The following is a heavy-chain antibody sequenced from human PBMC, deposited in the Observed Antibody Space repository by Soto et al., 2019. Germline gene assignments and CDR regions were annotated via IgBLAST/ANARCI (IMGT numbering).Heavy chain of an antibody. CDR3: ATASGYSSGWSPKSRWYFDY. J-gene: IGHJ4*02. V-gene: IGHV1-24*01. CDR2: FDPEDGET. D-gene: IGHD6-19*01. CDR1: GYTLTELS. Sequence: QVQLVQSGAEVKKPGASVKVSCKVSGYTLTELSMHWVRQAPGKGLEWMGGFDPEDGETIYAQKFQGRVTMTEDTSTDTAYMELSSLRSEDTAVYYCATASGYSSGWSPKSRWYFDYWGQGTLVTVSS.